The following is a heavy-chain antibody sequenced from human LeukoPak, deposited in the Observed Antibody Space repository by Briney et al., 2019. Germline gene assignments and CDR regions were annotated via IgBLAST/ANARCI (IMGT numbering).Heavy chain of an antibody. D-gene: IGHD3-16*02. CDR3: ASRYDYVWGSYRPFDY. V-gene: IGHV4-34*01. CDR2: INHSGST. J-gene: IGHJ4*02. CDR1: GGSFSGYY. Sequence: SETLSLTCAVYGGSFSGYYWSWIRQPPGKGLEWIGEINHSGSTNYNPSLKSRVTISVDTSKNQFSLELSSVTAADTAVYYCASRYDYVWGSYRPFDYWGQGTLVTVSS.